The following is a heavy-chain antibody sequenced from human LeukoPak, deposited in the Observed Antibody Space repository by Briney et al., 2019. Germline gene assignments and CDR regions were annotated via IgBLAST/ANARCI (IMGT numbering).Heavy chain of an antibody. Sequence: GGSLRLSCAASGFTFSSYSMNWVRQAPGKGLEWVAVISYDGSNKYYADSVKGRFTISRGNAKNSLYLQMNSLRAEDTAVYYCARDLRATTSPGSPQYWGQGTLVTVSS. V-gene: IGHV3-30*03. CDR2: ISYDGSNK. D-gene: IGHD1-1*01. CDR1: GFTFSSYS. CDR3: ARDLRATTSPGSPQY. J-gene: IGHJ4*02.